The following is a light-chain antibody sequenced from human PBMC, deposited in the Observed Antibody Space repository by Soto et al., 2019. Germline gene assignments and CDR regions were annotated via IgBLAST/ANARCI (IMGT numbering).Light chain of an antibody. CDR3: LSRFRWPNT. J-gene: IGKJ2*01. CDR1: QNIDNN. CDR2: EAS. Sequence: EIVLTQSPATLSLSPGERATLSCRSSQNIDNNLAWYRQSPGQAPRLLVYEASKRATDIASRFRGSGYGTDFTLTISSLESEDFAVYYCLSRFRWPNTFGPGTKLEIK. V-gene: IGKV3-11*01.